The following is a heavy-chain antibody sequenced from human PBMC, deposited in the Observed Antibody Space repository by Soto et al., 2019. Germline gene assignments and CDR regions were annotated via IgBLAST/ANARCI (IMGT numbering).Heavy chain of an antibody. V-gene: IGHV1-46*01. J-gene: IGHJ4*02. CDR1: GYTLIMYY. CDR2: INPSGGST. D-gene: IGHD3-22*01. CDR3: ARSPYSSGYYYAIDY. Sequence: ASVKVSCKASGYTLIMYYIHWMRQAPGQGLEWMGLINPSGGSTIYAQKIQGRVTMTRDTSTSTVYMDLSSLRSEDTAVYYCARSPYSSGYYYAIDYWGQGTQVTVSS.